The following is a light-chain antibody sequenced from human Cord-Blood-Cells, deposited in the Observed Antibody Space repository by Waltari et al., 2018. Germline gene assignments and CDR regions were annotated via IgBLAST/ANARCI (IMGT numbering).Light chain of an antibody. V-gene: IGKV3-15*01. CDR2: GAS. CDR1: QSVSSN. CDR3: QQYNNWPPWT. Sequence: EIVMTPSPATLSVSLGERATLPCRASQSVSSNLAWYQQKPGQAPRLLIYGASTRATGIPARFSGSGSGTEFTLTISSLQSEDFAVYYCQQYNNWPPWTFGQGTKVEIK. J-gene: IGKJ1*01.